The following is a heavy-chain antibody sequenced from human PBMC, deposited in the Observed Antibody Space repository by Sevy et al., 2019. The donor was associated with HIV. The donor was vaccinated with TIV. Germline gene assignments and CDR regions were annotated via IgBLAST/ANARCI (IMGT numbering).Heavy chain of an antibody. CDR3: AKDHNLWSEGGFLHH. CDR2: ISYDGNNK. Sequence: GGSPRLSCAASGFTFSSYAIHWVRQAPGKGLEWVAVISYDGNNKYYADSVRGRFSVSRDNSKNTLYVQMNSLRAEDTAVYYCAKDHNLWSEGGFLHHWGQGTLVTVSS. CDR1: GFTFSSYA. J-gene: IGHJ1*01. D-gene: IGHD3-10*01. V-gene: IGHV3-30*18.